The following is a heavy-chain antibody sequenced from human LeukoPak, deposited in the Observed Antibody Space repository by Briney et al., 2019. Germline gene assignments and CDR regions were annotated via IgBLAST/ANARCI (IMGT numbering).Heavy chain of an antibody. D-gene: IGHD5-24*01. CDR1: GDSVSTNSAG. J-gene: IGHJ6*01. CDR3: AIQFIAGAGLIHDDFGRDV. CDR2: TYYRSKWYN. Sequence: SQTLSLTCAISGDSVSTNSAGWNWIRQSPSRGLEWLGRTYYRSKWYNDYAVSVKSRITINPDTSKNQFSLQLNSVTPEDTSVYCCAIQFIAGAGLIHDDFGRDVWGQGTTVTVSS. V-gene: IGHV6-1*01.